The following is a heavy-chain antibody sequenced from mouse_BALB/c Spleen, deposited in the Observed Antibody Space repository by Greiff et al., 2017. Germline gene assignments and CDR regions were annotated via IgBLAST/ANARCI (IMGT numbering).Heavy chain of an antibody. V-gene: IGHV2-9*02. J-gene: IGHJ4*01. CDR1: GFSLTSYG. CDR3: ARVGRLRNYYAMDY. D-gene: IGHD1-2*01. CDR2: IWAGGST. Sequence: VKVVESGPGLVAPSQSLSITCTVSGFSLTSYGVHWVRQPPGKGLEWLGVIWAGGSTNYNSALMSRLSISKDNSKSQVFLKMNSLQTDDTAMYYCARVGRLRNYYAMDYWGQGTSVTVSS.